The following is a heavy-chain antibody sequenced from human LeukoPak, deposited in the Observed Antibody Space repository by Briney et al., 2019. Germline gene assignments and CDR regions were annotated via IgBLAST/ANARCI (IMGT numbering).Heavy chain of an antibody. Sequence: ASVKVSCKASGYTFTGYYMHWVRQAPGQGLERMGWINPNSGGTNYAQKFQGRVTMTRDTSISTAYMELSRLRSDDTAVYYCARDPLARVAVAGYGMDVWGQGTTVAVSS. CDR3: ARDPLARVAVAGYGMDV. V-gene: IGHV1-2*02. CDR2: INPNSGGT. D-gene: IGHD6-19*01. CDR1: GYTFTGYY. J-gene: IGHJ6*02.